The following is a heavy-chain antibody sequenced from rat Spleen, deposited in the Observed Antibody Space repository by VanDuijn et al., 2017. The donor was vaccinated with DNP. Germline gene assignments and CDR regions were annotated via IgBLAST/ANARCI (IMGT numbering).Heavy chain of an antibody. CDR1: GFNFNDYW. CDR2: INKDSRTI. Sequence: EVKLVESGGGLVQPGRSLKLSCAASGFNFNDYWMGWVRQAPGKGLERIGEINKDSRTIDYSPSLKDKFIIARYNAQNTLYLQMSKLGSEDTAIYYCAKGPNYGGWSDYFDYWGQGVMVTVSS. CDR3: AKGPNYGGWSDYFDY. D-gene: IGHD1-11*01. J-gene: IGHJ2*01. V-gene: IGHV4-2*01.